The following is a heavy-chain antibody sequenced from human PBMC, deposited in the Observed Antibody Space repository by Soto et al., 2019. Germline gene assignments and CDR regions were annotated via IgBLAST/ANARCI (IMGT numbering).Heavy chain of an antibody. CDR2: IIPVFGTT. V-gene: IGHV1-69*13. D-gene: IGHD2-2*01. J-gene: IGHJ6*02. CDR3: ARSSPYIVVRKPTGNQDYYGMDV. Sequence: ASVKVSCKASGGTFSNYTISWVRQAPGQGLEWMGGIIPVFGTTDYEQKFQGRVTITADGSTSTAYMKLSSLRSADTAVYYCARSSPYIVVRKPTGNQDYYGMDVWGQGTTVTVSS. CDR1: GGTFSNYT.